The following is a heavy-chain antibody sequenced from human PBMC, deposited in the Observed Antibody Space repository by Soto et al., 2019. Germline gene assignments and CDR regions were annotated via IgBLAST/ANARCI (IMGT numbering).Heavy chain of an antibody. CDR1: GFTFDTYT. J-gene: IGHJ4*02. V-gene: IGHV3-21*01. D-gene: IGHD2-8*01. CDR3: ARADEWSQDX. CDR2: INSYSSYI. Sequence: PWGSLRLSCAASGFTFDTYTMNWVRQAQGQGLEWVSSINSYSSYIFYADSVEGRFTISRENAKNSLFLHMNSLRAEETAIYYCARADEWSQDXWGQGTLVTVSX.